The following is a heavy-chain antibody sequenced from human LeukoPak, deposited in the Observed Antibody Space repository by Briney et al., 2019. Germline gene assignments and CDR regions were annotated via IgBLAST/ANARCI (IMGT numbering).Heavy chain of an antibody. CDR2: ISYDGSNK. D-gene: IGHD6-13*01. V-gene: IGHV3-30*18. Sequence: GRSLGLSCAASGFTFSSYGMHWVRQAPGKGLEWVAVISYDGSNKYYADSVKGRFTISRDNSKNTLYLQMNSLRAEDTAVYYCAKTTVYSSSWYYFDYWGQGTLVTVSS. J-gene: IGHJ4*02. CDR1: GFTFSSYG. CDR3: AKTTVYSSSWYYFDY.